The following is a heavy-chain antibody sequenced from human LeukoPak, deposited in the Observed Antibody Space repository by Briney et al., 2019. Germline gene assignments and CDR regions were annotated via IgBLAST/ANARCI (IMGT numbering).Heavy chain of an antibody. Sequence: PGGSLRLSCAASGFTFSSYWMSWVRQAPGKGLEWVANIKQDGSEKYYVDSVKGRFTISRDNAKNSLYLQMNSLRAEDTAVYYCARAGLTYYDFWSGYPYYMDVWGKGTTVTVSS. V-gene: IGHV3-7*01. J-gene: IGHJ6*03. D-gene: IGHD3-3*01. CDR2: IKQDGSEK. CDR3: ARAGLTYYDFWSGYPYYMDV. CDR1: GFTFSSYW.